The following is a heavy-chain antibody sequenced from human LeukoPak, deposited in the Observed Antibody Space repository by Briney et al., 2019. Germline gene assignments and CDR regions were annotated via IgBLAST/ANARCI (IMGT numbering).Heavy chain of an antibody. V-gene: IGHV3-53*01. Sequence: GGSLRPSCAASGFTVSANYLSWVRQAPGKGLQCVSFTYTGGNTYFPDSVKGRFTVSRDSSKNTLYLEMSSLRAEDTAVYYCARAASFYAFDIWGQGTKVTVSS. CDR2: TYTGGNT. CDR3: ARAASFYAFDI. J-gene: IGHJ3*02. D-gene: IGHD2-2*01. CDR1: GFTVSANY.